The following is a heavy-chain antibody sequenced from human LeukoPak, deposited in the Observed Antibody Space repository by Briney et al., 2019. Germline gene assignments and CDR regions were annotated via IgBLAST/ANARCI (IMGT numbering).Heavy chain of an antibody. CDR3: AKVRSTMVRGVIDY. V-gene: IGHV3-23*01. CDR1: GFTLSSYA. CDR2: ISGSGSST. D-gene: IGHD3-10*01. Sequence: GGSLRLSCAASGFTLSSYAMSWVRQAPGKGLEWVSAISGSGSSTYYADSVKGRFTISRDNSKNTLYLQMNSLRAEDTAVYYCAKVRSTMVRGVIDYWGQGTLVTVSS. J-gene: IGHJ4*02.